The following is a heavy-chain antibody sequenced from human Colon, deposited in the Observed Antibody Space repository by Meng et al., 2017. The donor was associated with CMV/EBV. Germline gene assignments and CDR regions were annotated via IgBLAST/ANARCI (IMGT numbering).Heavy chain of an antibody. CDR2: INPSDGST. Sequence: ASVKVSCKASGYTFTNYYISWVRQAPGQGLEWMGIINPSDGSTSYAQKFQGRVTMTRDTSTSTVYMELTSLRSEDTAVYYCARWGNCRSISCYVYNYYGMDVWGQGTTVTVSS. V-gene: IGHV1-46*01. D-gene: IGHD2-2*01. CDR3: ARWGNCRSISCYVYNYYGMDV. J-gene: IGHJ6*02. CDR1: GYTFTNYY.